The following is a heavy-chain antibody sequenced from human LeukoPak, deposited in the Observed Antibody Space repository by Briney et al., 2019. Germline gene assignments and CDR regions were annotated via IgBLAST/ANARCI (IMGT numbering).Heavy chain of an antibody. D-gene: IGHD7-27*01. V-gene: IGHV4-4*02. CDR2: IHHIGKI. J-gene: IGHJ5*02. CDR1: CDSITSKNYW. Sequence: SETLSLTCAVSCDSITSKNYWWIWVRQPPGKGLEGIGEIHHIGKINYNTSLKSPVTISLDKSKNQFYLMLSSVTAAATALYYCARSGDYRFAPWGQGTLVIVSS. CDR3: ARSGDYRFAP.